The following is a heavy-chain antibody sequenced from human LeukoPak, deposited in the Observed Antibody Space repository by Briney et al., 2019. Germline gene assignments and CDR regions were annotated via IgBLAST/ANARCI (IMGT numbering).Heavy chain of an antibody. CDR2: IKQDGSEE. D-gene: IGHD2-15*01. V-gene: IGHV3-7*03. Sequence: GGSLRLSCAAFRFIFTNHWMGWVRQAPGKGREWVGTIKQDGSEEYYVDSVKGRFTISRDSSKNTLYLQMNSLRAGDAAVYYCAKAPVTTCSGAYCYPFDYWSQGTLVTVSS. J-gene: IGHJ4*02. CDR3: AKAPVTTCSGAYCYPFDY. CDR1: RFIFTNHW.